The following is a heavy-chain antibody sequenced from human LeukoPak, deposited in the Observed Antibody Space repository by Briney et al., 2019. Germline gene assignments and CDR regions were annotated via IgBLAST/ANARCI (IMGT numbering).Heavy chain of an antibody. CDR2: INPSGGRT. D-gene: IGHD6-19*01. CDR1: GYTFTSYY. Sequence: ASVKVSCTASGYTFTSYYMHWVRQAPGQGLEWMGIINPSGGRTSYAQKFQGRVTMTRDTSTSTVYMELSSLRSEDTAVYYCARERARYSSGWYPYYYYGMDVWGQGTTLTVSS. J-gene: IGHJ6*02. CDR3: ARERARYSSGWYPYYYYGMDV. V-gene: IGHV1-46*01.